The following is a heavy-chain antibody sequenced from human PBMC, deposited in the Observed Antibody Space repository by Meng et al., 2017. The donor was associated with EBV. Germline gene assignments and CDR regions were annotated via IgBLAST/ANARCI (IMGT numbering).Heavy chain of an antibody. V-gene: IGHV1-18*01. Sequence: QVQLVQSGAEVKKPVSSVKVSCKASGGTFSSYAIRWVRQAPGQGLEWMGWISAYNGNTNYAQKLQGRVTMTTDASTSTAYMELRSLRSDNTAVYYCACRGDRTDYWGQGTLVTVSS. CDR2: ISAYNGNT. J-gene: IGHJ4*02. CDR3: ACRGDRTDY. CDR1: GGTFSSYA. D-gene: IGHD2-21*02.